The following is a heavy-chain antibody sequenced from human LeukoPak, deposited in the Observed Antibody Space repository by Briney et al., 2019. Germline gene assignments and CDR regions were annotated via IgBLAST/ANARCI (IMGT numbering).Heavy chain of an antibody. Sequence: EASVKVSCKASGYTFTSYGISWVRQAPGQGLEWMGWISAYNGNTNYAQKLQGRVTMTTDTSTSTAYMELRSLRSDDTAVYYCASAIIEDYYDSSGRHPPSAFDIWGQGTMVTVSS. CDR2: ISAYNGNT. V-gene: IGHV1-18*01. CDR3: ASAIIEDYYDSSGRHPPSAFDI. CDR1: GYTFTSYG. D-gene: IGHD3-22*01. J-gene: IGHJ3*02.